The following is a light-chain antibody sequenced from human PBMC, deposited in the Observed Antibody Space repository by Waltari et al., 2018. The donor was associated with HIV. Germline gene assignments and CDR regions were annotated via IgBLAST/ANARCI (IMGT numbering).Light chain of an antibody. CDR2: VGTGGIVG. J-gene: IGLJ1*01. CDR1: SGYSNYK. CDR3: GADLGSGSNFVYV. V-gene: IGLV9-49*01. Sequence: QPVLTQPPSASASLGASVTLTCTLSSGYSNYKVDWYQQRPGKGPRFVMRVGTGGIVGSKGDGFPDRFSVLGSGLNRYLTIKNIQEEDESDYHCGADLGSGSNFVYVFGTGTKVTVL.